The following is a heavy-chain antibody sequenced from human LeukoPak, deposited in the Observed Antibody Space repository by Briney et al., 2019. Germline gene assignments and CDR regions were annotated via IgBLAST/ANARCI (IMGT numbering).Heavy chain of an antibody. CDR1: GFTFSSYW. CDR3: ARIYDFWSGYYRDY. CDR2: TKQDGCEK. J-gene: IGHJ4*02. Sequence: GGYLRLSCAVFGFTFSSYWMSWVRQAPGKGLEWVAITKQDGCEKYYVVSVKGRFTIPRDNAKNSLYLQLNSLRAEDTAVYYCARIYDFWSGYYRDYWGQGTLVTVSS. D-gene: IGHD3-3*01. V-gene: IGHV3-7*01.